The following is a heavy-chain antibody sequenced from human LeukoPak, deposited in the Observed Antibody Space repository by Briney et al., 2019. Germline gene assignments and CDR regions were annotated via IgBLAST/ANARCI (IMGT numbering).Heavy chain of an antibody. Sequence: PSETLSLTCAVYGDSLSRYYWTWIRQPPGKGLEWLGEINPSGSPDYSPSLKSRATISLDTSKNRFSLRLASVTAADTALYYCASVRHDPLEYYYYIDVWATGTTVTVSS. V-gene: IGHV4-34*01. J-gene: IGHJ6*03. CDR3: ASVRHDPLEYYYYIDV. CDR2: INPSGSP. CDR1: GDSLSRYY. D-gene: IGHD2/OR15-2a*01.